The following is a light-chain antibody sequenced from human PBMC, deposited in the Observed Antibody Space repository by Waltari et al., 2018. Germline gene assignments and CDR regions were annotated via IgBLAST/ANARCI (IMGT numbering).Light chain of an antibody. Sequence: SSELTQDPAVSVALGQTVRITCQGDSLRRYYAGWYQQRPGQAPILVLYGQNNRPSGIPDRFSGSISGNTASLTITGAQAEDEADYYCHSRDTSSTRVFGGGTRLTV. J-gene: IGLJ2*01. CDR3: HSRDTSSTRV. V-gene: IGLV3-19*01. CDR2: GQN. CDR1: SLRRYY.